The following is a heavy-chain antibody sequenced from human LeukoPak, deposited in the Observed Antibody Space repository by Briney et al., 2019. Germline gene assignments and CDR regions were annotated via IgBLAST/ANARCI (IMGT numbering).Heavy chain of an antibody. CDR2: ISAYNGNT. J-gene: IGHJ3*02. V-gene: IGHV1-18*01. D-gene: IGHD3-22*01. Sequence: ASVKVSCKASGYTFTSYGISWVRQAPGQGLERMGWISAYNGNTNYAQKLQGRVTMTTDTSTSTAYMELRSLRSDDTAVYYCAREGNNYDSSGYGAFDIWGQGTMVTVSS. CDR1: GYTFTSYG. CDR3: AREGNNYDSSGYGAFDI.